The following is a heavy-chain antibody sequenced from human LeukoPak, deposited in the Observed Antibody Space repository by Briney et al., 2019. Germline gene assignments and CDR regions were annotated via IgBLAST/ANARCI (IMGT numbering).Heavy chain of an antibody. V-gene: IGHV1-3*01. CDR1: GYTFTSYA. D-gene: IGHD3-22*01. Sequence: GASVKVSCKASGYTFTSYAMHWVRQAPRQRLEWMGWINAGNGNTKYSQKFQGRVTITRDTSASTAYMELSSLRSEDPAVYYCAREISITMIVGNSEHGNGMDVWGQGTTVTVSS. CDR2: INAGNGNT. J-gene: IGHJ6*02. CDR3: AREISITMIVGNSEHGNGMDV.